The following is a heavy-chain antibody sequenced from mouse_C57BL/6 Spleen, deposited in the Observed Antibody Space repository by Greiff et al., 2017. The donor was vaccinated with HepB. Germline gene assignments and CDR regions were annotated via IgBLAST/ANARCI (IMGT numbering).Heavy chain of an antibody. CDR1: GYTFTSYW. CDR3: ARLRYYPHAMDY. J-gene: IGHJ4*01. V-gene: IGHV1-55*01. D-gene: IGHD2-1*01. Sequence: QVQLQQPGAELVKPGASVKMSCKASGYTFTSYWITWVKQRPGQGLEWIGDIYPGSGSTNYNEKFKSKATLTVDTSSSTAYMQLSSLTSEDAAVYYCARLRYYPHAMDYWGQGTSVTVSS. CDR2: IYPGSGST.